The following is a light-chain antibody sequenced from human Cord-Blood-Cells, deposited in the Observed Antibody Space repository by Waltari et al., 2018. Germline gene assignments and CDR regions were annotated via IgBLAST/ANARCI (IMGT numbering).Light chain of an antibody. CDR3: CSYAGSSTWV. CDR2: EGS. J-gene: IGLJ3*02. Sequence: QSALTQPASVSGSPGQSITISCTGTSSDVGSYTLVSWYQQRPGKAPKLMIYEGSKRPSGVSNRFSGSKSGNTASLTISGRQAEDEADYYCCSYAGSSTWVFGGGTKLTVL. CDR1: SSDVGSYTL. V-gene: IGLV2-23*01.